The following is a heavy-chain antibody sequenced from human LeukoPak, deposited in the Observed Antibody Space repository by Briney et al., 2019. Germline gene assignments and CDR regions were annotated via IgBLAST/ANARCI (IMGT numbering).Heavy chain of an antibody. CDR2: LYYSGKT. CDR1: DDSISSSTYY. D-gene: IGHD1-26*01. CDR3: VIDLCSGSYATCYSYWDV. J-gene: IGHJ6*03. V-gene: IGHV4-39*07. Sequence: SDTLSLTCIISDDSISSSTYYWGWIRQPPGKGLEWIGTLYYSGKTYYNPSLKSRATISIDTSKNQFSLKLTSATAADAAVYYCVIDLCSGSYATCYSYWDVGRKGTTLSV.